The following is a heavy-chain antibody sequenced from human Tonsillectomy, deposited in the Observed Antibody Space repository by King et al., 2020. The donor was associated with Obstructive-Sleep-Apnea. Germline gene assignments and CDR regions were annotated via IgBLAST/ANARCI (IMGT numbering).Heavy chain of an antibody. CDR3: ARGPVDTAMVTHFDY. CDR2: IIPIFGTA. V-gene: IGHV1-69*01. J-gene: IGHJ4*02. D-gene: IGHD5-18*01. Sequence: VQLVESGAEVKKPGSSVKVSCKASGGTFSSYAISWVRQAPGQGLEWMGGIIPIFGTANYAQKFQGRVTITADESTSTAYMELSSLRSEDTTVYYCARGPVDTAMVTHFDYWGQGTLVTVSS. CDR1: GGTFSSYA.